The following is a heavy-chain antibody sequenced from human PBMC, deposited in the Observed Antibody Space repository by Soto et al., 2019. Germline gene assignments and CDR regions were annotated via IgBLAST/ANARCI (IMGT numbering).Heavy chain of an antibody. CDR2: IKSKTDGGTT. J-gene: IGHJ4*02. D-gene: IGHD2-15*01. Sequence: GGSLRLSCAASGFTFSNAWMNWVRQAPGKGLEWVGRIKSKTDGGTTDYAAPVKGRFTISRDDSKNTLYLQMNSLKTEDTAVYYCVGSGVVAAIYYGDYQYFDYWGQGTLVTVSS. CDR1: GFTFSNAW. CDR3: VGSGVVAAIYYGDYQYFDY. V-gene: IGHV3-15*07.